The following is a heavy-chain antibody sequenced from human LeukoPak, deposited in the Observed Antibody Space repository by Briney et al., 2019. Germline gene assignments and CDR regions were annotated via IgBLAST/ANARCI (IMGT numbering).Heavy chain of an antibody. D-gene: IGHD3-22*01. CDR2: IYYSGST. J-gene: IGHJ5*02. CDR3: ASEGYYLNWFDP. V-gene: IGHV4-39*07. CDR1: GGSISSSSYY. Sequence: KSSETLSLTCTVSGGSISSSSYYWGWIRQPPGKGLEWIGSIYYSGSTNYNPSLKSRVTISVDTSKNQFSLRLSSVTAADTAVYYCASEGYYLNWFDPWGQGTLVTVSS.